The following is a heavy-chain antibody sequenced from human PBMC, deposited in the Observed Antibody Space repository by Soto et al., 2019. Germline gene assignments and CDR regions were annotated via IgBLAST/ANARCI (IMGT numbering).Heavy chain of an antibody. J-gene: IGHJ4*02. CDR2: ISASGSST. Sequence: EVQLVESGGGLVQPGGSLRLSCAASGFSITNHNMNWVRQAPGEGLEWISYISASGSSTYYADSVKGRFTISRDNAKNSLYLPMNSLRGEDTAVYYCARSGNYRLDCWGQGTPVTVSS. CDR3: ARSGNYRLDC. D-gene: IGHD1-26*01. V-gene: IGHV3-48*01. CDR1: GFSITNHN.